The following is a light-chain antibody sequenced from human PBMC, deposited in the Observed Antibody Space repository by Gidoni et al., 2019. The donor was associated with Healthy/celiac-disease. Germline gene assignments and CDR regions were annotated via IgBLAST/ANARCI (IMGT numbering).Light chain of an antibody. Sequence: EIVLTHSQGTLSLSPGERATLSCRASQSVSSSYLAWYQQKPGQAPRLLIYGASSRATGIPDRFSGSGSGTDFTLTISRLEPEDFAVYYCQQYGSSPWTFGQGTKVEIK. J-gene: IGKJ1*01. CDR3: QQYGSSPWT. CDR2: GAS. V-gene: IGKV3-20*01. CDR1: QSVSSSY.